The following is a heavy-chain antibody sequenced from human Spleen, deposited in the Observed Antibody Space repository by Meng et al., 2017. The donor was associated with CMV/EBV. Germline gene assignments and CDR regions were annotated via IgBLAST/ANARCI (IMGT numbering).Heavy chain of an antibody. CDR2: INHSGST. CDR1: GGSFSGYY. CDR3: ARRGTAVGDGLDV. D-gene: IGHD6-19*01. Sequence: SETLSLTCAVYGGSFSGYYWSWIRQPPGKGLEWIGEINHSGSTNYNPSLKSRVTISVDTSKNQFSLKLSSVTATDTAVYYCARRGTAVGDGLDVWGQGTTVTVSS. J-gene: IGHJ6*02. V-gene: IGHV4-34*01.